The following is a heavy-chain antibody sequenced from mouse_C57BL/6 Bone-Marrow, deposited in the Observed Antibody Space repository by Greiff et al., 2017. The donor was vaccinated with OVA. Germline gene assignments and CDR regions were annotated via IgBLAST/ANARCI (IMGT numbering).Heavy chain of an antibody. CDR3: ARHYYCDY. Sequence: EVHLVESGGDLVKPGGSLKLSCAASGFTFSSYGMSWVRQTPDKRLEWVATISSGGSYTYYPDSVKGRFTISRDNAKNTLYLQMSSLKSEDTAMYYCARHYYCDYWGQGTTLTVSS. J-gene: IGHJ2*01. CDR2: ISSGGSYT. V-gene: IGHV5-6*01. CDR1: GFTFSSYG.